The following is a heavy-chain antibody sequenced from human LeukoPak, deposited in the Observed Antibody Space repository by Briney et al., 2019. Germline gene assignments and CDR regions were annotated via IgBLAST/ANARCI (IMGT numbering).Heavy chain of an antibody. CDR2: INHSGNT. CDR1: SGSISSSNW. V-gene: IGHV4-4*02. J-gene: IGHJ4*02. D-gene: IGHD3-10*01. CDR3: ARGIPGDHPFGYFDY. Sequence: SETLSLTCAVSSGSISSSNWWSWVRQPPGKGLEWIGEINHSGNTHYNPSLKSRVTISVDRSDNQFSLKLSSVTAADTAVYYCARGIPGDHPFGYFDYWGQGTLVTVSS.